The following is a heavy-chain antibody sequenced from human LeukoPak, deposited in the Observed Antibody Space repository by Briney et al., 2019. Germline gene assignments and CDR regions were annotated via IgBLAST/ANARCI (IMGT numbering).Heavy chain of an antibody. CDR3: ATLPHGPSVGAPYYFDY. Sequence: GASVKVSCKVSGYTLTGLSMHWVRQAPGKGLEWMGGFDPEDGETIYAQKFQGRVTMTEDTSTDTAYMELSSLRSEDTAVYYCATLPHGPSVGAPYYFDYWGQGTLVTVSS. V-gene: IGHV1-24*01. D-gene: IGHD1-26*01. CDR1: GYTLTGLS. CDR2: FDPEDGET. J-gene: IGHJ4*02.